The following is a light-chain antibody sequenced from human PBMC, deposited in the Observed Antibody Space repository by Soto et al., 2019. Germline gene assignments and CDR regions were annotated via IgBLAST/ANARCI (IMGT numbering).Light chain of an antibody. CDR2: DAA. V-gene: IGKV1-9*01. CDR3: QQLNGSPWT. J-gene: IGKJ1*01. CDR1: QGISSY. Sequence: DIQLTQSPSFLSASVGDRVTITCWASQGISSYLAWYQQKPGTAPKLLIYDAATLQSGVPSRFSGSRSGTEYTLTIGSLQPEDFATYYCQQLNGSPWTFGQGTKVEI.